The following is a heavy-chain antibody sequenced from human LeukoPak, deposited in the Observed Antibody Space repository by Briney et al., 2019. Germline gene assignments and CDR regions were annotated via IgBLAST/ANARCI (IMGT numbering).Heavy chain of an antibody. Sequence: SETLSLTCTAPGGSISSYYWSWIRQSPGKGLEWIGYIYYSGSTNYNPSLKSRVTTSVDTSKNQFSLKLSSVTAADTAVYYCAGSVDTAMVGYWGQGTLVTVSS. CDR3: AGSVDTAMVGY. J-gene: IGHJ4*02. CDR2: IYYSGST. D-gene: IGHD5-18*01. CDR1: GGSISSYY. V-gene: IGHV4-59*01.